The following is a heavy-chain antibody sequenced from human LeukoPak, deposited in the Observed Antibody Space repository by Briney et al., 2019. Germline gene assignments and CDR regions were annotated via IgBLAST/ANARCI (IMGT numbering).Heavy chain of an antibody. Sequence: GGSLRLSCAASGFTFSTYWMHWVRQAPGKGLMWVSRINIDGSSTNYADSVKGRFTISRDNAKNTLYLQMNSLRAEDTAVYYCARDFMYNTLCTGCWGQGTLVTVSS. CDR1: GFTFSTYW. CDR2: INIDGSST. J-gene: IGHJ4*02. D-gene: IGHD1-14*01. CDR3: ARDFMYNTLCTGC. V-gene: IGHV3-74*01.